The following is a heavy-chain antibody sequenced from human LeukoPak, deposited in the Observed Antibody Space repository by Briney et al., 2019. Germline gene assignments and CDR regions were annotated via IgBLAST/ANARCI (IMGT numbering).Heavy chain of an antibody. Sequence: ASVKVSCKASGYTFTSYYMHWVRQAPGEGLEWMGIINPSGGSTSYAQKFQGRVTMTRDMSTSTVYMELSSLRSEDTAVYYCARVAAEVVGVPGPIGFGWLRRDYYYMDVRGKGTTVTVSS. CDR2: INPSGGST. J-gene: IGHJ6*03. CDR3: ARVAAEVVGVPGPIGFGWLRRDYYYMDV. V-gene: IGHV1-46*01. CDR1: GYTFTSYY. D-gene: IGHD2-2*02.